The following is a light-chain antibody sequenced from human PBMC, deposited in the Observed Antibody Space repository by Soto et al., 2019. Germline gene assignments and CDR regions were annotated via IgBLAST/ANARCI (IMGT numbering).Light chain of an antibody. J-gene: IGKJ1*01. Sequence: EIVLTQSPGTLSLSPGERATLSCRASQSVTSSYLAWYQQKPGQAPRLFIYAASSRATGIPDRFSGSGSGTDFTLTISRLEPEDFAVYHCQQYGNSPWTFGQGTKVEIK. CDR1: QSVTSSY. CDR2: AAS. V-gene: IGKV3-20*01. CDR3: QQYGNSPWT.